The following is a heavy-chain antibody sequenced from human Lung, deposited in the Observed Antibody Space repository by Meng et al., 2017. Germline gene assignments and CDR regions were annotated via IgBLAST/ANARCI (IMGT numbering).Heavy chain of an antibody. V-gene: IGHV3-15*01. CDR2: IKSNTDGGTA. D-gene: IGHD3-9*01. J-gene: IGHJ4*02. Sequence: VHLVDSGGDLVKPGGSLRLSCAASGFYFSNAWMSWVRQAPGKGLEWVGRIKSNTDGGTAEYAAPVTGRFTISRDDSKSTLYLQMSRLRIDDTGVYYCTWDDKAVSDYWGQGTLVTVSS. CDR3: TWDDKAVSDY. CDR1: GFYFSNAW.